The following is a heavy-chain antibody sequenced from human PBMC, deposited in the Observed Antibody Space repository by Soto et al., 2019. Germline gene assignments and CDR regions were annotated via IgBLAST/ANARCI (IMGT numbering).Heavy chain of an antibody. Sequence: QVQLVQSGSEVKKPGALVKVSCKTSVYRFTDYGISWVRQAPGQGLEWMGWISDYNGKTTFAQKLRGRIFMTTDTSARTAYMEMRSLRSDETAVYFCAREGDQSGSGTYSPPRYYGMDVWGQGTTVTVSS. D-gene: IGHD3-10*01. J-gene: IGHJ6*01. CDR3: AREGDQSGSGTYSPPRYYGMDV. V-gene: IGHV1-18*01. CDR1: VYRFTDYG. CDR2: ISDYNGKT.